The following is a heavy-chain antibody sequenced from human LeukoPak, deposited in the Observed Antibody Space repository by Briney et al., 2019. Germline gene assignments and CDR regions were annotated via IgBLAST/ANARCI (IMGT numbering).Heavy chain of an antibody. D-gene: IGHD6-25*01. V-gene: IGHV1-2*02. CDR1: GYTFTGYY. Sequence: ASVKVSCKASGYTFTGYYMHWVRQAPGQGLEWMGWINPNSGGTDYAQKFQGRVTITRNTSISTAYMELSSLRSEDTAVYYCARVSHRADYYYYYMDVWGKGTTVTVSS. CDR2: INPNSGGT. CDR3: ARVSHRADYYYYYMDV. J-gene: IGHJ6*03.